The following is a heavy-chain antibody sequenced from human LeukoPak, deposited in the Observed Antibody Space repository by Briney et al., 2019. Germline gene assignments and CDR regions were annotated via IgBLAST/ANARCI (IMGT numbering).Heavy chain of an antibody. J-gene: IGHJ3*02. V-gene: IGHV1-2*02. D-gene: IGHD1-26*01. CDR2: INPNSGVT. Sequence: GASVKVSCKASGYTFIDHYMHWVRQAPGQGLEWMGWINPNSGVTNSAQKFQGRVTMTRDTSISIAYMEVSRLRSDDTAVYYCARDGSLDIWGQGTMVTISS. CDR3: ARDGSLDI. CDR1: GYTFIDHY.